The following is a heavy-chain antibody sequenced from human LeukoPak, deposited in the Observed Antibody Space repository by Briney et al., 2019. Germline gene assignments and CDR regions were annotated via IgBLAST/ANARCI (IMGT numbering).Heavy chain of an antibody. CDR2: MNPKSGNT. V-gene: IGHV1-8*03. D-gene: IGHD5-24*01. Sequence: ASVKVSCKASGYTFTRYDINWVRQATGQGLEWMGWMNPKSGNTGHAQKFQGRVTITRDTSISTVYMELSSLRSDDTAVYYCAILMVGYNAFDYWGQGTLVTVSS. CDR3: AILMVGYNAFDY. CDR1: GYTFTRYD. J-gene: IGHJ4*02.